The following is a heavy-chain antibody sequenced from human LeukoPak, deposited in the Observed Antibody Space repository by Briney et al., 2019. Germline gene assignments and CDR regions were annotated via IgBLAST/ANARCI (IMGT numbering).Heavy chain of an antibody. Sequence: PSETLSLTCTVSGGSISSSSYYWGWIRQPPGKGLEWIGSIYYSGSPYYNPSLKSRVTISVDTSKNQFSLRLTSVTAADTAVYYCARQTGSGLFILPGGQGTLVTVSS. CDR1: GGSISSSSYY. D-gene: IGHD3/OR15-3a*01. J-gene: IGHJ4*02. V-gene: IGHV4-39*01. CDR2: IYYSGSP. CDR3: ARQTGSGLFILP.